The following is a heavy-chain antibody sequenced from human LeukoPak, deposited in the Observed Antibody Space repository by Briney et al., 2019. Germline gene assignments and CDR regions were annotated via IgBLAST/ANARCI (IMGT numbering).Heavy chain of an antibody. J-gene: IGHJ5*02. CDR3: ARWAIAAAEWYWFDP. CDR2: IYTSGST. CDR1: GGSISSYY. Sequence: SETLSLTCTVSGGSISSYYWSWIRQPAGKGLEWIGRIYTSGSTNYNPSLKSRVTMSVDTSKNQFSLKLSSVTAADTAVYYCARWAIAAAEWYWFDPWGQGTLVTVSS. D-gene: IGHD6-13*01. V-gene: IGHV4-4*07.